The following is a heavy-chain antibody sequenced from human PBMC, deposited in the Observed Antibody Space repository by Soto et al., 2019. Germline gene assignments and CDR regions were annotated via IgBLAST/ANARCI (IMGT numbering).Heavy chain of an antibody. CDR2: IYYSGST. V-gene: IGHV4-59*08. J-gene: IGHJ6*03. D-gene: IGHD3-3*01. CDR1: GGSISSYY. Sequence: KTSETLFLTCTVSGGSISSYYWSWIRQPPGKGLEWIGYIYYSGSTNYNPSLKSRVTISVDTSKNQFSLKLSSVTAADTAVYYCARQRNDFWSGSPPDYYYYMDVWGRGTTVTVSS. CDR3: ARQRNDFWSGSPPDYYYYMDV.